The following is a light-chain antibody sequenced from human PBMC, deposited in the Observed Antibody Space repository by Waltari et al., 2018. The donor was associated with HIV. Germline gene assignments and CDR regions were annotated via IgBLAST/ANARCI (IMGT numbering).Light chain of an antibody. Sequence: QSVLTQPPSASGTPGQRVTIPCAGSSSNIGSNNVYCYQQLPGPAPKLLIYRNNQRPSGVPDRFSGSKSGTSASLAISGLRSEDEADYYCAAWDDSLSGVVIGGGTKLTVL. CDR2: RNN. V-gene: IGLV1-47*01. J-gene: IGLJ2*01. CDR1: SSNIGSNN. CDR3: AAWDDSLSGVV.